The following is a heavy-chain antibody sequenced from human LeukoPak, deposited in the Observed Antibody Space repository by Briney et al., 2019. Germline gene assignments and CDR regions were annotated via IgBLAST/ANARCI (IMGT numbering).Heavy chain of an antibody. V-gene: IGHV3-23*01. CDR2: ISGSGDLT. J-gene: IGHJ4*02. Sequence: PGGSLRLSCAASGFTFSNYAMNWGRQAPGKGLEWVSAISGSGDLTYYADSVKGRFTISRDNFKNTLYMQMNSLRADDTAIYYSAKDPPCSGPIFYCWGQGTLVTVPT. CDR3: AKDPPCSGPIFYC. D-gene: IGHD3-10*01. CDR1: GFTFSNYA.